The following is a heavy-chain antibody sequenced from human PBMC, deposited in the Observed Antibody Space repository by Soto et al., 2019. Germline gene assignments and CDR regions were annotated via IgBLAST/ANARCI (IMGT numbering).Heavy chain of an antibody. CDR2: INPSGST. Sequence: ASVKVSCKASGYTFTSYYMHWVRQAPGQGLEWMGIINPSGSTNYHPSLKSRVTISVDTSKNHFSLKLSSVTAADTAVYYCARGLGYCTNGVCTTFDYWGRGTLVTVSS. CDR3: ARGLGYCTNGVCTTFDY. CDR1: GYTFTSYY. D-gene: IGHD2-8*01. V-gene: IGHV1-46*01. J-gene: IGHJ4*02.